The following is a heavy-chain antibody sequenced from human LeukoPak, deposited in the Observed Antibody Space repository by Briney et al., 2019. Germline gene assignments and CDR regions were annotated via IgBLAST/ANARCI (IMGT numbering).Heavy chain of an antibody. CDR1: GFTFSSYA. J-gene: IGHJ4*02. CDR3: ARCGGTYCFDY. Sequence: GGSLRLSCAASGFTFSSYAMSWVRQAPGKGLEWVPAISGSGGSTYYADSVKGRFTISRDNSKNTLYLQVSSLRAEDTAVYYCARCGGTYCFDYWGQGTLVAVSS. CDR2: ISGSGGST. V-gene: IGHV3-23*01. D-gene: IGHD2-21*01.